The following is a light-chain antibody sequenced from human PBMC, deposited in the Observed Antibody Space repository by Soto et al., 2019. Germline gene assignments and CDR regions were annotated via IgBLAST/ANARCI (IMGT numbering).Light chain of an antibody. J-gene: IGKJ4*01. CDR2: SAS. Sequence: DIQMTQSPSSLSASLGDRVTITCRASQSISTYLHWYQQKPGKAPRLLIYSASSLQSGVPSRFSGSGSGADFTLTISTLQPEDFATYYCQQTSDIPRTFGGGTKVQIK. CDR1: QSISTY. CDR3: QQTSDIPRT. V-gene: IGKV1-39*01.